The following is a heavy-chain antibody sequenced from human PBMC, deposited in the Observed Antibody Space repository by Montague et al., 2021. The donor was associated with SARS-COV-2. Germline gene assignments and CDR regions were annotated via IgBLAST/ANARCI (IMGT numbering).Heavy chain of an antibody. D-gene: IGHD4-11*01. CDR3: ARHLRVTTVTSHMYHYAMDV. V-gene: IGHV4-59*08. CDR1: GDSISNYS. J-gene: IGHJ6*02. Sequence: SETLSLTCSVSGDSISNYSWSWIRQSPGKGLEWIGYIYYSGSTNYNPSLTSRVTISVDTSKNQVPLKLTSVTAVDTAVYYCARHLRVTTVTSHMYHYAMDVWGQGTTVTVSS. CDR2: IYYSGST.